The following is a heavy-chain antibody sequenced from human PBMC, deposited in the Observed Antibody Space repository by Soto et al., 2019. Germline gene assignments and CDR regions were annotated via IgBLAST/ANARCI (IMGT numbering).Heavy chain of an antibody. D-gene: IGHD1-26*01. CDR2: IYSDGST. J-gene: IGHJ3*02. Sequence: EVQLVESGGGLIQPGGSLRLSCAASGFTVSSNYMSWVRQAPGKGLEWVSVIYSDGSTYYADSVKGRFTISRDNSKNTLYLQMNSLRAEDTAVYYCARDDTTFAFDIWGQGTMVTVSS. CDR1: GFTVSSNY. CDR3: ARDDTTFAFDI. V-gene: IGHV3-53*01.